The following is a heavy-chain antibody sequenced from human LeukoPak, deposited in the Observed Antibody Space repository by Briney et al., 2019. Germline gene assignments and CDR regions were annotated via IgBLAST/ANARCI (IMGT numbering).Heavy chain of an antibody. V-gene: IGHV3-11*06. CDR2: ISSSSSYT. CDR1: GFTFSDYY. J-gene: IGHJ4*02. CDR3: ARDPGSWYPDY. Sequence: GGSLRLSCAASGFTFSDYYMSWIRQAPGKGLEWVSYISSSSSYTNYADSVKGRFTISRVNAKTSLYLQMNSLRAEDTAVYYCARDPGSWYPDYWGQGTLVTVSS. D-gene: IGHD6-13*01.